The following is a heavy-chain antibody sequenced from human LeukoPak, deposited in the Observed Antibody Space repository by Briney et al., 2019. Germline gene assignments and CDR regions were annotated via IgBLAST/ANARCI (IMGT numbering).Heavy chain of an antibody. CDR2: IYSGGNT. CDR1: GFTVSSNS. CDR3: ARRAGEYSHPYDY. Sequence: GGTLRLSCTVSGFTVSSNSMSWVRQAPGKGLEWVSFIYSGGNTHYSVSVKGRFTTSRDNSKNTLYLQMNTLRAEDTAVYDCARRAGEYSHPYDYWGQGTLVTVSS. D-gene: IGHD4-17*01. V-gene: IGHV3-53*01. J-gene: IGHJ4*02.